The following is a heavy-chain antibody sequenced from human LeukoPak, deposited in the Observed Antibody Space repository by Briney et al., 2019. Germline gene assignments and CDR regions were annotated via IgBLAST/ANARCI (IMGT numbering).Heavy chain of an antibody. D-gene: IGHD6-19*01. Sequence: ASVKGSCKTSGYTFTSFGIDWVRQAPGQGLEWRGWISAYNGDTNYAQKFQGRVTMTIDTSTRTAHMEPRSLRSDDTAVYYCAKGKQWLDQVFDYWGQGTPVTVPS. CDR3: AKGKQWLDQVFDY. CDR2: ISAYNGDT. J-gene: IGHJ4*02. V-gene: IGHV1-18*01. CDR1: GYTFTSFG.